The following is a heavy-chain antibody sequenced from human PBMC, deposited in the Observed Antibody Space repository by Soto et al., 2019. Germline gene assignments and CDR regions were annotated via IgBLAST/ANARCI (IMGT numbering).Heavy chain of an antibody. CDR1: SYTFTSYG. V-gene: IGHV1-18*01. CDR3: ARVNDDFWSGYYRVWFDP. Sequence: ASVKLSCKASSYTFTSYGINWVRQAPGQGLEWMGWISAYNGNTNYAQKLQGRVTMTTDTSTSTAYMELRSLRSDDTAVYYCARVNDDFWSGYYRVWFDPWGQGTLVTVSS. CDR2: ISAYNGNT. D-gene: IGHD3-3*01. J-gene: IGHJ5*02.